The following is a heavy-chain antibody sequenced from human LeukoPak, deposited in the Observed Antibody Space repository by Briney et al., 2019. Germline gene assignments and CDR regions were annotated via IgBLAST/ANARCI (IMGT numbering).Heavy chain of an antibody. Sequence: PGGSLRLSCAASGFTFSSYGMHWVRQAPGKGLEWVSVIYSGGSTYYADSVKGRFTISRDNSKNTLYLQMNSLRAEDTAVYYCARESDDYGGNSYYFDYWGQGTLVTVSS. J-gene: IGHJ4*02. D-gene: IGHD4-23*01. CDR3: ARESDDYGGNSYYFDY. CDR1: GFTFSSYG. V-gene: IGHV3-NL1*01. CDR2: IYSGGST.